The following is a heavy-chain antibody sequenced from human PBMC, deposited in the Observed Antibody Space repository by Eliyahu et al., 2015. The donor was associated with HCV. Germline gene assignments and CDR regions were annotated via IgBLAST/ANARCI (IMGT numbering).Heavy chain of an antibody. CDR1: GFTFSSYG. J-gene: IGHJ4*02. V-gene: IGHV3-33*01. CDR3: ARASDLAVVVPAAHHFDY. D-gene: IGHD2-2*01. CDR2: IWYDGSNK. Sequence: QVQLVESGGGVVQPGRSLRLSCAASGFTFSSYGMHWVRQAPGKGLEWVAVIWYDGSNKYYASPRKGPVSPSPDNSKNTLYLQMNSLRAEDTAVYYCARASDLAVVVPAAHHFDYWGQGTLVTVSS.